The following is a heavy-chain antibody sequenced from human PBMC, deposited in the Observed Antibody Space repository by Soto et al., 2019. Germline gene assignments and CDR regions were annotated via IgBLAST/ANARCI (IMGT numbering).Heavy chain of an antibody. CDR2: ISLYSDGT. V-gene: IGHV1-18*01. J-gene: IGHJ5*02. Sequence: QVQLVQSGVEVKRPGASVKVSCKTSGYTFSNYGITWVRQAPGQPLEWLGWISLYSDGTNYAQKFQGRVSMTTDTSTTTAYRELRSLRSDDTSGYYCARVVPGAEAWFGPWGQGTLVTVSS. CDR3: ARVVPGAEAWFGP. D-gene: IGHD2-2*01. CDR1: GYTFSNYG.